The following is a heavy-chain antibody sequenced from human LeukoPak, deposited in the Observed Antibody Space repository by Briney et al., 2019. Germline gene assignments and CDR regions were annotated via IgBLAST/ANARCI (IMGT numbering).Heavy chain of an antibody. CDR1: GGSISSSSYY. D-gene: IGHD3-10*01. CDR2: IYYSGST. V-gene: IGHV4-39*01. CDR3: ARHSASGFDY. J-gene: IGHJ4*02. Sequence: SETLSLTCTVSGGSISSSSYYWGWIRQPPGKGLERIGSIYYSGSTYYNPSLKSRVTISVDTSKNQFYLKLSSVTAADTAVYYCARHSASGFDYWGQGTLVTVSS.